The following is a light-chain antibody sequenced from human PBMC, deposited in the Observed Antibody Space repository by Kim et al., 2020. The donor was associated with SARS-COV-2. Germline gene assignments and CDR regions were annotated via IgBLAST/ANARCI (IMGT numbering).Light chain of an antibody. V-gene: IGKV1-5*03. CDR2: HVS. Sequence: SIGDRVTITCRTSQSLTTWLAWYQLKPGKAPKLLIYHVSNLETGVPSRFSGSGSGTEFTLTISSLQPDDFASYYCQQYTSFPYTFGQGTKLEI. CDR3: QQYTSFPYT. CDR1: QSLTTW. J-gene: IGKJ2*01.